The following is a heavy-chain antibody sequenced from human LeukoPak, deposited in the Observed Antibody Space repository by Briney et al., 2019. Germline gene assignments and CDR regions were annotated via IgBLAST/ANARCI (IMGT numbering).Heavy chain of an antibody. V-gene: IGHV3-21*01. D-gene: IGHD3-10*01. CDR1: GFTFSSYS. CDR3: ARVEVMVRGVGGFDY. J-gene: IGHJ4*02. Sequence: PGGSLRLSCAASGFTFSSYSMNWVRQAPGKGLEWVSSTSSSSSYIYYADSVKGRFTISRDNAKNSLYLQMNSLRAEDTAVYYCARVEVMVRGVGGFDYWGQGTLVTVSS. CDR2: TSSSSSYI.